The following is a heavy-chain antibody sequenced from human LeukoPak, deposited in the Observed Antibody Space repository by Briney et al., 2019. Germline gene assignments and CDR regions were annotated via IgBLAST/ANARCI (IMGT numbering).Heavy chain of an antibody. CDR2: IYEGETT. J-gene: IGHJ4*02. D-gene: IGHD3-22*01. CDR3: ARTNYYDSSGEDY. V-gene: IGHV4-38-2*02. Sequence: SETLSLTCTVSGYSISSGHYWGWIRQPPGKGLEWIGSIYEGETTYYNPSLKTRLTISLDTSKNQFSLKLSSVTAADTAVYYCARTNYYDSSGEDYWGQGTLVTVSS. CDR1: GYSISSGHY.